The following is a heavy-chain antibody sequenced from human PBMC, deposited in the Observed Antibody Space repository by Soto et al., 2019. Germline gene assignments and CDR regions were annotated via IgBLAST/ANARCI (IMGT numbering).Heavy chain of an antibody. Sequence: EVQLLESGGGLVQPGGSLRVSCAASGFTFRNYAMSWVRQAPGRGLQWVSAIRPSGLSTFYADSVKGRFTISRDNSKNTLYRQMNSLRAEDTAVYYCAREDPVAAVTHQPHFDDWGQGALVTVSS. CDR3: AREDPVAAVTHQPHFDD. V-gene: IGHV3-23*01. CDR2: IRPSGLST. D-gene: IGHD2-21*02. CDR1: GFTFRNYA. J-gene: IGHJ4*02.